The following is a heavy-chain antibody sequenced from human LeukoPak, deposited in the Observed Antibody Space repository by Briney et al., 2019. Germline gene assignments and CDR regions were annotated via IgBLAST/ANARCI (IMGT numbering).Heavy chain of an antibody. J-gene: IGHJ6*03. CDR2: ISYDGSNK. D-gene: IGHD2-2*01. CDR1: GFIFSNYA. CDR3: ARVPVVADSFYMDV. V-gene: IGHV3-30*04. Sequence: GRSLRLSCAASGFIFSNYAMHWVRQAPGKGLEWVTAISYDGSNKYYADSVKGRFTISRDNSKNTLYLEMNSLRVEDTAVYYCARVPVVADSFYMDVWGKGTTVTVSS.